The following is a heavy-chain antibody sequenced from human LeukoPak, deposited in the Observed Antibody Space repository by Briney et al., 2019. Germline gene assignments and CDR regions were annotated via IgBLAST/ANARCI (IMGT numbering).Heavy chain of an antibody. CDR1: GGSFSGYY. CDR2: INHSGST. Sequence: SETLSLTCAVCGGSFSGYYWSWIRQPPGKGLEWIGEINHSGSTNYNPSLKSRVTISVDTSKNQFSLKLSSVTAADTAVYYCARHIAARPFYYWGQGTLVTVSS. J-gene: IGHJ4*02. CDR3: ARHIAARPFYY. V-gene: IGHV4-34*01. D-gene: IGHD6-6*01.